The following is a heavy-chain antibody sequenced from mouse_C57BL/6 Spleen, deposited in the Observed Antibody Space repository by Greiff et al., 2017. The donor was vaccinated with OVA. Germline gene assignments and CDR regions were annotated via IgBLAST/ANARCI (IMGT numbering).Heavy chain of an antibody. CDR1: GFTFTDYY. J-gene: IGHJ4*01. Sequence: EVQVVESGGGLVQPGGSLSLSCAASGFTFTDYYMSWVRQPPGKALEWLGFIRNKANGYTTEYSASVQGRFTISRDNSQSILYLQINALRADDSATYYCARYPAYLYAMDYWGQGTSVTVSS. CDR2: IRNKANGYTT. D-gene: IGHD5-5*01. V-gene: IGHV7-3*01. CDR3: ARYPAYLYAMDY.